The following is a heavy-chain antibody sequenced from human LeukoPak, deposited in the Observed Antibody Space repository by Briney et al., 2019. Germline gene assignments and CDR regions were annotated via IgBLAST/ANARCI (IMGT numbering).Heavy chain of an antibody. V-gene: IGHV4-59*01. D-gene: IGHD2-15*01. CDR1: GGPISSYY. CDR2: IYYSGST. Sequence: SETLSLTCTVSGGPISSYYWSWIRQPPGKGLEWIGYIYYSGSTNYNPSLKSRVTMSVDTSKNQFSLKLSSVTAADTAVYYCARWVGHFDFWGQGTLVTVSS. J-gene: IGHJ4*02. CDR3: ARWVGHFDF.